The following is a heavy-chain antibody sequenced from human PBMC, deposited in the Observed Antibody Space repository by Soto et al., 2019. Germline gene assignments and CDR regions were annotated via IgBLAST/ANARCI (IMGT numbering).Heavy chain of an antibody. D-gene: IGHD1-26*01. V-gene: IGHV1-69*01. CDR3: ARDGGSHSGGIDY. J-gene: IGHJ4*02. CDR1: GGTFSSYA. CDR2: IIPIFGTA. Sequence: QVQLVQSGAEVKKPGSSVKVSCKASGGTFSSYAINWVRQAPGQGLEWMGEIIPIFGTANYAQKFQGRVTITADDSTITGYMERTSLRSEDTAVYYCARDGGSHSGGIDYLVQGTLVTVSS.